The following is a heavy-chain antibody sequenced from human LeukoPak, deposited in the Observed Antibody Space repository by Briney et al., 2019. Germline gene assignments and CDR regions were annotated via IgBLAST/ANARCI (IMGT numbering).Heavy chain of an antibody. CDR2: IIPIFGTA. D-gene: IGHD2-2*01. V-gene: IGHV1-69*01. J-gene: IGHJ6*02. Sequence: SVKVSCKASAGTFSSYAISWVRQPPGQGLEWMGGIIPIFGTANYAQKFQGRVTITADESTSTDYMELSSLRSEDTAVYYCARDLLDIVVVRAATYYYYGMDVWGQGTTVTVSS. CDR1: AGTFSSYA. CDR3: ARDLLDIVVVRAATYYYYGMDV.